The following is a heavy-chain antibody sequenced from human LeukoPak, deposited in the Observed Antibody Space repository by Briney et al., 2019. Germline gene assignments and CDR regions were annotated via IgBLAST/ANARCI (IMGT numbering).Heavy chain of an antibody. J-gene: IGHJ4*02. CDR1: GYTFTSYG. V-gene: IGHV1-18*01. Sequence: ASVKVSCKASGYTFTSYGISWVRQAPGQGLEWIGWISAYNGNTNYAQKLQGRVTMTTDTSTSTAYMELSSLRSEDTAVYYCAGKYSSGWPLTYWGQGTLVTVSS. D-gene: IGHD6-19*01. CDR3: AGKYSSGWPLTY. CDR2: ISAYNGNT.